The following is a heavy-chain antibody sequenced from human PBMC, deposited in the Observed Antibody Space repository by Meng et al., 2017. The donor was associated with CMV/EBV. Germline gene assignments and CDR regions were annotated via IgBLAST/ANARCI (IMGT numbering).Heavy chain of an antibody. D-gene: IGHD2-2*01. J-gene: IGHJ4*02. CDR3: ANIFLIVVVPAARGDY. Sequence: GESLKISCAASGFTFSSYAMRWVRQAPGKGLEWVSAISGSGGSTYYADSVKGRFTISRDNSKNTLYLQMNSLRAEDTAVYYCANIFLIVVVPAARGDYWGQGTLVTVSS. CDR1: GFTFSSYA. CDR2: ISGSGGST. V-gene: IGHV3-23*01.